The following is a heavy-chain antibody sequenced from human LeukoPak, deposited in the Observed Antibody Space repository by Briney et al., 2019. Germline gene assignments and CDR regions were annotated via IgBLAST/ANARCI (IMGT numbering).Heavy chain of an antibody. CDR3: ARLEGTGYRGGWFDP. V-gene: IGHV1-2*02. J-gene: IGHJ5*02. D-gene: IGHD3-9*01. Sequence: ASVKVSCKASGYTFNGYYMHWVRQAPGQGLEWMGWINPNSGGTNYAQKFQGRVTMTRDTSISTASLELRSLTSDDTAVYYCARLEGTGYRGGWFDPWGQGSLVTVSS. CDR1: GYTFNGYY. CDR2: INPNSGGT.